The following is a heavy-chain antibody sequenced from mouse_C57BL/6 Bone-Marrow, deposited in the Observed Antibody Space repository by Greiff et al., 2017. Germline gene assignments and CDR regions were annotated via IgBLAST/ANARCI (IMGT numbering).Heavy chain of an antibody. J-gene: IGHJ4*01. D-gene: IGHD2-3*01. CDR2: IWRGGST. Sequence: QVQLQQSGPGLVQPSQSLSITCTVSGFSLTSYGVHWVRQSPGKGLEWLGVIWRGGSTDYNAAFMSRLSITKDNSKSQVFFKMNSLQADDTAIYYCAKKRGGYYVDYYAMDYWGQGTSVTVSS. CDR3: AKKRGGYYVDYYAMDY. CDR1: GFSLTSYG. V-gene: IGHV2-5*01.